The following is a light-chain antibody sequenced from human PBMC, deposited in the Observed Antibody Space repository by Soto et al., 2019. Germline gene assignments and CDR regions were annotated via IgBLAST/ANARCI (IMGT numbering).Light chain of an antibody. Sequence: DVQMTQSPSSLSASVGDRVTITCRARQSISSYLNWYQQKPGKAPKLLIYAASSLQSGVPSRLSGSGSGTDFTLTISRLQPEDFATYYCQQSYSTPPTLGGGTKEEIK. CDR1: QSISSY. CDR3: QQSYSTPPT. CDR2: AAS. J-gene: IGKJ4*01. V-gene: IGKV1-39*01.